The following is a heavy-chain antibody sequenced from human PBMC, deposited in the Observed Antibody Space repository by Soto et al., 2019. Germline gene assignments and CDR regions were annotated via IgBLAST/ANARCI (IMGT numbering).Heavy chain of an antibody. J-gene: IGHJ4*02. D-gene: IGHD6-19*01. CDR1: GFTFSSYS. V-gene: IGHV3-48*02. CDR2: ISSSSSTI. Sequence: EVQLVESGGGLVQPGGSLRLSCAASGFTFSSYSMNWVRQAPGKGLEWVSYISSSSSTIYYADSVKGRFTISRDNAKKSLYLQMSSLRDEDTAVYYCAREVAVDGFDYWGQGTRVTVAA. CDR3: AREVAVDGFDY.